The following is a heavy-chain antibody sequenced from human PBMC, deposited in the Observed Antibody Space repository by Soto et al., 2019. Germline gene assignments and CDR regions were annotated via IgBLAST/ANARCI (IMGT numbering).Heavy chain of an antibody. CDR2: IYHSGST. V-gene: IGHV4-38-2*01. CDR1: GYSISSGYY. Sequence: SETLSLTCAVSGYSISSGYYWGWIRQPPGKGLEWIGSIYHSGSTYHNPSLKSRVTISVDTSKNQFSLKLSSVTAADTAVYYCANVDIVATINYWGQGTLVTVSS. J-gene: IGHJ4*02. CDR3: ANVDIVATINY. D-gene: IGHD5-12*01.